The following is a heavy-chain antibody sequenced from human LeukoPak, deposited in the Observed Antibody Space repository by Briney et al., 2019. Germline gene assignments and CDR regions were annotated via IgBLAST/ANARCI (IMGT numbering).Heavy chain of an antibody. V-gene: IGHV1-3*01. Sequence: GASVKVSCKASGYTFTSYAMHWMRQAPGQRLEWMGWINAGNGNTKYSQKFQGRVTITRDTSASTAYMELSSLRSEDTAVYYCARAPITMVRGSWFDTWGQGTLVTVSS. J-gene: IGHJ5*02. CDR3: ARAPITMVRGSWFDT. CDR2: INAGNGNT. CDR1: GYTFTSYA. D-gene: IGHD3-10*01.